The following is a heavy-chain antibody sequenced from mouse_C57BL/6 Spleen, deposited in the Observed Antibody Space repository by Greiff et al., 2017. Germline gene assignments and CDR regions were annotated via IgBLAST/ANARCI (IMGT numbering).Heavy chain of an antibody. J-gene: IGHJ2*01. D-gene: IGHD1-1*02. CDR3: AIEGDYGFDY. V-gene: IGHV1-55*01. Sequence: QVQLQQPGAELVKPGASVKMSCKASGYTFTSYWINWVKQRPGQGLEWIGDIYPGSGSTNYNEKFKSKATLTVDTSSSKANMLHIHLTSEDSAVFYCAIEGDYGFDYWRQGTTLTVSS. CDR2: IYPGSGST. CDR1: GYTFTSYW.